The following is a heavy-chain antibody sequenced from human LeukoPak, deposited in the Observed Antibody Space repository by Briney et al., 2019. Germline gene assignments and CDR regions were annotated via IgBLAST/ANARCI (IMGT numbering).Heavy chain of an antibody. CDR2: ISSSSSYI. CDR1: GFTFSSYS. J-gene: IGHJ3*02. V-gene: IGHV3-21*04. Sequence: PGGSLRLSCAASGFTFSSYSMNWVRQAPGKGLEWVSSISSSSSYIYYADSVKGRFTISRDNAKNSLYLQMNSLRAEDTALYHCAAYCGGDCYSGSGAFDIWGQGTMVTVSS. D-gene: IGHD2-21*01. CDR3: AAYCGGDCYSGSGAFDI.